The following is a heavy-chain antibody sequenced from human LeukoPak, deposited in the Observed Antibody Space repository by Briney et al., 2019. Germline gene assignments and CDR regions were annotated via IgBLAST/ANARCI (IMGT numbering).Heavy chain of an antibody. J-gene: IGHJ4*02. V-gene: IGHV3-74*01. CDR3: VRDGQGSTPLDY. CDR2: ISTDGSRP. CDR1: GFTFSSHW. D-gene: IGHD2-15*01. Sequence: GGSLRLSCAASGFTFSSHWMHWVRQAPGKGLVWVSGISTDGSRPRYADSVNGRFTISKDNAKNTLYLQMNSLRAEDTAVYFCVRDGQGSTPLDYWGQGTLVTVSS.